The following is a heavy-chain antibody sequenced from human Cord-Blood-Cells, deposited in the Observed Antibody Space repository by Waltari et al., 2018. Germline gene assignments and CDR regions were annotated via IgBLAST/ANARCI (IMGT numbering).Heavy chain of an antibody. D-gene: IGHD3-10*01. CDR3: ARSGYFGDAFDI. Sequence: EVQLVESGGGLVKPGGSLRLSCAASGFTFSSYSMNWVRQAPGKGLEWVSSISVSSSYIYYADSVKGRFTISRDNAKNSLYLQMHSLRAEDTAVYYCARSGYFGDAFDIWGQGTMVTVSS. J-gene: IGHJ3*02. CDR2: ISVSSSYI. V-gene: IGHV3-21*01. CDR1: GFTFSSYS.